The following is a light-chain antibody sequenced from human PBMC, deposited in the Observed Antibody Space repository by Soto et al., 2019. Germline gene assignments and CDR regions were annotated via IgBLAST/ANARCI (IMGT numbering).Light chain of an antibody. J-gene: IGKJ5*01. CDR2: GAS. CDR3: QQYYNWPPIT. V-gene: IGKV3-15*01. Sequence: EIVLTQSPATLSLSPGERATLSCRASQSVTSNLAWFQQKPGQAPRLLIYGASTRATGVPDRFSGSGSGTEFTLTISSLQSEDIAVYFCQQYYNWPPITFGQGTRLEIK. CDR1: QSVTSN.